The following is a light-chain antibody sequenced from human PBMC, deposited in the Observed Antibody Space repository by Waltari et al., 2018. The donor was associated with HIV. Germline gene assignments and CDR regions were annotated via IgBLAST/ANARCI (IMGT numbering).Light chain of an antibody. V-gene: IGLV1-44*01. Sequence: QSVLTQPPSASGTPGQRVTISCSGSSSNIGSNTVNWYQQLPGTAPKLLIYIHNPRPSGVPDRVSGYKSGTSASLAISGLQSEDEADYYCAAWDDSLNGNVVFGGGTKLTVL. CDR2: IHN. CDR1: SSNIGSNT. J-gene: IGLJ2*01. CDR3: AAWDDSLNGNVV.